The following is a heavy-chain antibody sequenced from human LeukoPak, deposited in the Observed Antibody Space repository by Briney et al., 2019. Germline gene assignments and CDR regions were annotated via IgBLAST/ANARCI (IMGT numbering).Heavy chain of an antibody. CDR2: MNPNSGNT. Sequence: ASVKVSCKASGYTFTSYDINWVRQAPGQGLEWMGWMNPNSGNTRYAQKFQGRVTMTRNTSISTAYMELSSLRSEDTAVYYCARDIVVVPAAIEANQKYYYYYGMDVWGQGTTVTVSS. D-gene: IGHD2-2*01. V-gene: IGHV1-8*01. J-gene: IGHJ6*02. CDR1: GYTFTSYD. CDR3: ARDIVVVPAAIEANQKYYYYYGMDV.